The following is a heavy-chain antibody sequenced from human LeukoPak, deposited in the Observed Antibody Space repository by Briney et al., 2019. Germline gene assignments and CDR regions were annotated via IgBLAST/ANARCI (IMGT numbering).Heavy chain of an antibody. CDR1: GFTFSSYS. CDR2: ISHSSSTI. CDR3: VSGRWYYFDY. J-gene: IGHJ4*02. Sequence: GGSLRLSCAASGFTFSSYSMNWVRQAPGKGLEWVSYISHSSSTIYYADSVKGRFTISRDNAKKSLYLQMNSLRAEDSAVYYCVSGRWYYFDYWGQGTLVTVSS. V-gene: IGHV3-48*01. D-gene: IGHD6-13*01.